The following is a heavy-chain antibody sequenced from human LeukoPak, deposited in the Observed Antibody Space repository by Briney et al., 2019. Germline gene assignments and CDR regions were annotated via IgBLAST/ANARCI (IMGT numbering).Heavy chain of an antibody. Sequence: GGSLRLSCAASGFTFSDYYMSWIRQAPGKGLEWVSYISSSGSTIYYADSVKGRFTISRDNAKNSLYLQMNSLRAEDTAVYYCARVRGYCSSTSTCDDYWGQGTLVTVS. D-gene: IGHD2-2*01. V-gene: IGHV3-11*01. CDR2: ISSSGSTI. CDR3: ARVRGYCSSTSTCDDY. J-gene: IGHJ4*02. CDR1: GFTFSDYY.